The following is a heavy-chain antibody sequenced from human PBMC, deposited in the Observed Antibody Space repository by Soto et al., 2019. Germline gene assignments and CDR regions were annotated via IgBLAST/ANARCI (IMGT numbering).Heavy chain of an antibody. J-gene: IGHJ5*02. CDR1: GGSISSGGYY. V-gene: IGHV4-39*02. CDR2: IYYTGNT. CDR3: ARDLHDYVSFRFDP. D-gene: IGHD3-16*01. Sequence: SETLSLTCTVSGGSISSGGYYWGWIRQPPGKGLEWIGSIYYTGNTYYNPSLKSRVTISVDTSKNQFSLKLGSVTASDTAVYYCARDLHDYVSFRFDPWGQGTLVTVSS.